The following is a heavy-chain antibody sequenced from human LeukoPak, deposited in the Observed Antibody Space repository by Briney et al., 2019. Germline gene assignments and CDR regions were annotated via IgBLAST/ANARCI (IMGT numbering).Heavy chain of an antibody. CDR3: AKDRSSTNQSKYFDY. CDR1: GFTFSNYG. CDR2: IRGSGDST. V-gene: IGHV3-23*01. Sequence: GGSLRLSCAASGFTFSNYGMNWVRQAPGKGLEWVSGIRGSGDSTYLADSVKGRFTISRDNSRNTLYLQMNSLRAEDTAIYYCAKDRSSTNQSKYFDYWGQGTPVTVSS. J-gene: IGHJ4*02. D-gene: IGHD6-13*01.